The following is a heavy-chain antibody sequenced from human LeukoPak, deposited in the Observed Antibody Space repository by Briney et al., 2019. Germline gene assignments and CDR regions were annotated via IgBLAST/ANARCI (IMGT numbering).Heavy chain of an antibody. CDR2: IYGGGST. Sequence: GGSLRLSCAASGFTVSSNYMSWVRQAPGKGLEWVSVIYGGGSTYYADSVKGRFTISRDNSKNTLYLQMNSLRAEDTAVYYCERGDFYDPQGMDVWGQGTTVTVSS. V-gene: IGHV3-66*01. CDR1: GFTVSSNY. J-gene: IGHJ6*02. D-gene: IGHD3-22*01. CDR3: ERGDFYDPQGMDV.